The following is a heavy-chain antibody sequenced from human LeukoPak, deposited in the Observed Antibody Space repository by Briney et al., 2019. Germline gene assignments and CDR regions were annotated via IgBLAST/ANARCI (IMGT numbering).Heavy chain of an antibody. J-gene: IGHJ6*02. CDR3: ARDRRAAAGTERAKYYYYYYAMDV. V-gene: IGHV3-53*04. CDR1: GFTVSSNY. D-gene: IGHD6-13*01. CDR2: IYSGGST. Sequence: PGGSLRLSCAASGFTVSSNYMSWVRQAPGKGLEWVSVIYSGGSTYYADSVKGRFTISRHNSKNTLYLQMNSLRAEDTAVYYCARDRRAAAGTERAKYYYYYYAMDVWGQGTTVTVSS.